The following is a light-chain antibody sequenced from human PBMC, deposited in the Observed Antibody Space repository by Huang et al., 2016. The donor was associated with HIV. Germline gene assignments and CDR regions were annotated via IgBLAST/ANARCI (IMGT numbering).Light chain of an antibody. Sequence: DIQMTQSPSSLSASVGDRVTITCRASQGISNSLAWYQQKPGKTPKLLLYAASRLESGVPYSFSGSRYGTDYTLTISSLQPEDFATYYCQQYYSTHWTFGQGTKVEIK. CDR2: AAS. CDR3: QQYYSTHWT. J-gene: IGKJ1*01. CDR1: QGISNS. V-gene: IGKV1-NL1*01.